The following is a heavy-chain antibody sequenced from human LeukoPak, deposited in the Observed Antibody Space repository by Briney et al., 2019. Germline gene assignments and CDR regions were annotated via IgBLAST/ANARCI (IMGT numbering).Heavy chain of an antibody. D-gene: IGHD5-12*01. J-gene: IGHJ6*03. Sequence: SGGSLRLSCAASGFTFSSYWVSWVRQAPGKGLEWVANIKQDGSEKYYVDSVKGRFTISRDNAKNSLYLQMNSLRAEDTAVYYCARELKSGYSGTYYYYYMDVWGKGTTVTVSS. CDR3: ARELKSGYSGTYYYYYMDV. CDR1: GFTFSSYW. V-gene: IGHV3-7*01. CDR2: IKQDGSEK.